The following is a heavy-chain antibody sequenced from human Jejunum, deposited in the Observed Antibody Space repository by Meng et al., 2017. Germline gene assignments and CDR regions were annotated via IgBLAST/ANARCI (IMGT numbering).Heavy chain of an antibody. V-gene: IGHV4-61*01. D-gene: IGHD4-17*01. J-gene: IGHJ4*02. CDR3: ATDVYGDGLAYLDH. CDR1: GGSVSGRSYA. Sequence: VPLPVPGPGLVKPSGTLSRTCAVSGGSVSGRSYAWTWSRQPPGKGLEWIGYVHDSGSTKYNPSLSSRVSISSDTSKNQFSLELTSVTAADTAVYYCATDVYGDGLAYLDHWGQGSLVTVSS. CDR2: VHDSGST.